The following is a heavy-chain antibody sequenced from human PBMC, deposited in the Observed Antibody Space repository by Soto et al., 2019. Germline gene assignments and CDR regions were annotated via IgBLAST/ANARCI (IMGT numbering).Heavy chain of an antibody. CDR2: INHSGST. CDR3: ARGLKKRYAGSRWFDP. V-gene: IGHV4-34*01. D-gene: IGHD2-2*01. Sequence: SETLSLTCAVYGGSFSGYYWSCIRQPPGKGLEWIGEINHSGSTNYNPSLKSRVTISVDTSKNQFSLKLSSVTAADTAVYYCARGLKKRYAGSRWFDPWGQGTLVTVS. CDR1: GGSFSGYY. J-gene: IGHJ5*02.